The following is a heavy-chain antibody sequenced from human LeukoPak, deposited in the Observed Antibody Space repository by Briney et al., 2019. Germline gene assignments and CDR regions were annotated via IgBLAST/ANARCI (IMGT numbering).Heavy chain of an antibody. V-gene: IGHV4-39*07. CDR3: ARVITVTMSDVEQFSSYYYMDV. Sequence: SSGTLSLTCTVSGGSISSSSYYWGWIRQPPGKGLEWIGHVFYSGAAYNNPSLRNRVTLSVDRSENQFSLKLTSVTAADTAVYYCARVITVTMSDVEQFSSYYYMDVWGKGTTVTVSS. CDR1: GGSISSSSYY. D-gene: IGHD1/OR15-1a*01. CDR2: VFYSGAA. J-gene: IGHJ6*03.